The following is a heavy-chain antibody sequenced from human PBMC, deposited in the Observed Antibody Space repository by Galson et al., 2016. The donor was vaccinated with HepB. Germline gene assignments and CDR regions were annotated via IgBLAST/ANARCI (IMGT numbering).Heavy chain of an antibody. CDR3: ALPLYSGSYYGTFDV. Sequence: QSGAEVKKPGESLKISCKGSGYSFNKYWIGWVRQMPGKGPEWTGDTFPGDSYTRYSTSFQGQVTISADMSIKTAYLQWSSLNASDTAMYYCALPLYSGSYYGTFDVWGQGTMVTVSS. D-gene: IGHD1-26*01. CDR2: TFPGDSYT. V-gene: IGHV5-51*01. CDR1: GYSFNKYW. J-gene: IGHJ3*01.